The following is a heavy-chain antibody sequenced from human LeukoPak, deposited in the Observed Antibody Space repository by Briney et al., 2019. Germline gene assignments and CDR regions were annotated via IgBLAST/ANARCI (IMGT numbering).Heavy chain of an antibody. Sequence: SQTLSLTCTVSGGSISSGDYYWSWIRQPPGKGLEWIGYIYYSGSTYYNPSLKSRVTISVDTSKNQFSLKLSSVTAADTAVYYCARWYSSSWAFDYWGQGTLVTDSS. V-gene: IGHV4-30-4*01. CDR3: ARWYSSSWAFDY. J-gene: IGHJ4*02. CDR2: IYYSGST. CDR1: GGSISSGDYY. D-gene: IGHD6-13*01.